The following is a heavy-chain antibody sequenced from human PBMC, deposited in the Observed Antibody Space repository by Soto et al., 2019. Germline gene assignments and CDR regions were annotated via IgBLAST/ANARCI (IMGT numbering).Heavy chain of an antibody. CDR3: ASADYGYEDY. D-gene: IGHD4-17*01. Sequence: ASVKVSCKASGYALTSNHISWVRQAPGQGPEWMGWVNIYSGDTNYAEKLRGRVTMTTDTSTSTAYMELTSLRSDDTAVYYCASADYGYEDYWGQGTPVTVSS. V-gene: IGHV1-18*01. CDR2: VNIYSGDT. CDR1: GYALTSNH. J-gene: IGHJ4*02.